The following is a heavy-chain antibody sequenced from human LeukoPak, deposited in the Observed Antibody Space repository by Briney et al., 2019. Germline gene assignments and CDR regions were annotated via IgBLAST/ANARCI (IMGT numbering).Heavy chain of an antibody. CDR2: IYYSGST. V-gene: IGHV4-39*07. CDR1: GGSISSSSYY. D-gene: IGHD5-24*01. Sequence: SETLSLTCTVTGGSISSSSYYRGWIRQPPGKGLEWIGSIYYSGSTYYNPSLKSRVTISVDTSKNQFSLKLSSVTAADTAVYYCARSGMATVFVGYYFDYWGQGTLVTVSS. CDR3: ARSGMATVFVGYYFDY. J-gene: IGHJ4*02.